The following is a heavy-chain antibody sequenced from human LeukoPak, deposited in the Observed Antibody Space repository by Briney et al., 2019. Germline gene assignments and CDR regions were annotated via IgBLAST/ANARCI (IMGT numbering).Heavy chain of an antibody. CDR1: GYTFTSYG. CDR2: ISAYNGNT. D-gene: IGHD3-9*01. CDR3: ARAYYDILTGYYLYFDY. Sequence: ASVKVSCKASGYTFTSYGISWVRQAPGQGLEWMGWISAYNGNTNYAQKLQGRGTMTTDTSTSTAYMELRSLRSDDTAVYYCARAYYDILTGYYLYFDYRGQGTLVTVSS. J-gene: IGHJ4*02. V-gene: IGHV1-18*04.